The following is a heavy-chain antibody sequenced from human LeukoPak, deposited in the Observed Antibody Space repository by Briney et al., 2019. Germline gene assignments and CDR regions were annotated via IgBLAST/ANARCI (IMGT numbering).Heavy chain of an antibody. CDR1: GFTVSSSY. Sequence: AGSLRLSCAASGFTVSSSYMSWVRRAPGKGLEWVSVIYSGVSSDYKDSVKDRFIISRDNSKNTLYLQMNSLRAEDTAVYYCAKEMATMNAFDIWGQGTMVTVSS. J-gene: IGHJ3*02. V-gene: IGHV3-66*01. CDR2: IYSGVSS. CDR3: AKEMATMNAFDI. D-gene: IGHD5-24*01.